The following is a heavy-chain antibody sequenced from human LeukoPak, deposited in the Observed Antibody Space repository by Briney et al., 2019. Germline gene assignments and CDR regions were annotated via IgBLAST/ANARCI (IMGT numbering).Heavy chain of an antibody. V-gene: IGHV3-30*18. CDR1: GFTFSSYG. CDR3: AKDRWLYSNYAEFDY. CDR2: ISYDGSNK. Sequence: PGGSLRLSCAASGFTFSSYGMHWVRQAPGKGLEWVAVISYDGSNKYYADSVKGRFTISRDNSKNTLYLQMNSLRAEDTAVYYCAKDRWLYSNYAEFDYWGQGTLVTVSS. D-gene: IGHD4-11*01. J-gene: IGHJ4*02.